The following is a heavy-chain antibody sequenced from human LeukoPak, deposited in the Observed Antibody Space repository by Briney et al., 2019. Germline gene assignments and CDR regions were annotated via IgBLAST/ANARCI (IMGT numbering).Heavy chain of an antibody. V-gene: IGHV4-34*01. CDR1: GGSFSGYY. D-gene: IGHD2-2*01. J-gene: IGHJ3*02. CDR2: INHSGST. CDR3: ASPYQLPPGAFDI. Sequence: ASETLSLTCAVYGGSFSGYYWSWIRQPPGKGLEWIGEINHSGSTNYNPSLKSRVTISVDTSKNQFSLKLSSVTAADTAVYYCASPYQLPPGAFDIWGQGTMVTVSS.